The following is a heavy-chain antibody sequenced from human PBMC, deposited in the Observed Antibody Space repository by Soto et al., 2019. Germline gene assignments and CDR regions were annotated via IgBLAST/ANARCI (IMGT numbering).Heavy chain of an antibody. CDR1: GFSFSSYG. D-gene: IGHD2-2*01. Sequence: VQLAESGGGVVQPGTSLRLSCVASGFSFSSYGMSWVRQAPGKGLEWVAVISNDGNYEFYADSVKGRFTISRDNSKSTLHRHMHSLKLEDTALYFCGRGRGPSCLDPTCYMFDSWGQGNLVTVS. J-gene: IGHJ4*02. CDR3: GRGRGPSCLDPTCYMFDS. CDR2: ISNDGNYE. V-gene: IGHV3-30*03.